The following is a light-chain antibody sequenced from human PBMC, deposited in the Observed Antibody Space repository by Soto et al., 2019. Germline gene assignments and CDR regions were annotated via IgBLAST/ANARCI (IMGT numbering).Light chain of an antibody. CDR2: RNN. CDR1: SSNIGSNY. V-gene: IGLV1-47*01. J-gene: IGLJ3*02. CDR3: AAWDDSLRGV. Sequence: QSVLTQPPSASGTPGQRVTISCSGSSSNIGSNYVYWYQQLPGTAPKLLIYRNNQRPSGVPDRFSGSKSGTSASLAISGLRSEDEADYYCAAWDDSLRGVFGGGTKVNVL.